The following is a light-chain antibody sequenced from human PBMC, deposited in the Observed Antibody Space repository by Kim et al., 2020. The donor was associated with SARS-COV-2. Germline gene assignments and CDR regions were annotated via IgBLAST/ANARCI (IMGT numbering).Light chain of an antibody. V-gene: IGLV2-8*01. CDR2: EVS. CDR1: SSDVGGYNY. Sequence: GQSVTISCTGTSSDVGGYNYVSWYQQHPGKAPKLMIYEVSKRPSGVPDRFSGSKSGNTASLTISGLQAEDEADYYCSSYTSSSTYVFGTGTKVTVL. CDR3: SSYTSSSTYV. J-gene: IGLJ1*01.